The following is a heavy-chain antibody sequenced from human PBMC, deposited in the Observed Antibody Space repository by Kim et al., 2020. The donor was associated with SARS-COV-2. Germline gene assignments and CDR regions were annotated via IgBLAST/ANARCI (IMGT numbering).Heavy chain of an antibody. CDR2: INSDGSST. J-gene: IGHJ6*02. CDR3: ARVSRPAMTDYYYYGMDV. Sequence: GGSLRLSCAASGFTFSSYWMHWVRQAPGKGLVWVSRINSDGSSTSYADSVKGRFTISRDNAKNTLYLQMNSLRAEDTAVYYCARVSRPAMTDYYYYGMDVWGQGTTVTVSS. CDR1: GFTFSSYW. V-gene: IGHV3-74*01.